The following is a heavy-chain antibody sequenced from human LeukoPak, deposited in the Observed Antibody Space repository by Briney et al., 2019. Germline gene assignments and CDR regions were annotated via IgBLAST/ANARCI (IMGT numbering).Heavy chain of an antibody. D-gene: IGHD2-15*01. V-gene: IGHV1-18*01. J-gene: IGHJ4*02. CDR1: GYTFTSYG. Sequence: GASVKVSCKASGYTFTSYGISWVRQAPGQGLEWMGWISAYNGNTNYAQKLQGRVTMTTDTSTSTAYMELRSLRSDDTAVYYCAGNVVVAAFQDNYFDYWGQGTLVTVSS. CDR3: AGNVVVAAFQDNYFDY. CDR2: ISAYNGNT.